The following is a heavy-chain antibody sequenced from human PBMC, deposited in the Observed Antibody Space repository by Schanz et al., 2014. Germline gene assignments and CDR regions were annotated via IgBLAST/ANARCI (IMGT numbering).Heavy chain of an antibody. CDR3: AFDRDDAYDI. Sequence: QVQLVQSGAEVKKPGASVKVSCKASGYTFTGYHMHWVRQAPGQGLEWMGRINPNSGAANYAQKFQGRVTLTRDTSRSTAYMELSRLTSDDTAVYYCAFDRDDAYDIWGQGTTVTVSS. J-gene: IGHJ3*02. CDR2: INPNSGAA. D-gene: IGHD3-9*01. V-gene: IGHV1-2*06. CDR1: GYTFTGYH.